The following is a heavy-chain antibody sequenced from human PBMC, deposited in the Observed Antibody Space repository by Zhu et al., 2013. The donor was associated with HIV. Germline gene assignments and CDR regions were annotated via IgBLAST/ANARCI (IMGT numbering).Heavy chain of an antibody. Sequence: QVQLVQSGAEVKKPGSSVKVSCKASGGTFSSYAISWVRQAPGQGLEWMGGIIPIFGTANYAQKFQGRVTITADESTSTAYMELSSLRSEDTAVYYCARDYPRDYYDSSGYIHYYGMDVWGQGTTVTVSS. CDR3: ARDYPRDYYDSSGYIHYYGMDV. CDR1: GGTFSSYA. V-gene: IGHV1-69*01. D-gene: IGHD3-22*01. CDR2: IIPIFGTA. J-gene: IGHJ6*02.